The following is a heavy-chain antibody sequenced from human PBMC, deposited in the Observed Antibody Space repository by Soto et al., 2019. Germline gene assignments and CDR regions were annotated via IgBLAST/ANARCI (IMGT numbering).Heavy chain of an antibody. J-gene: IGHJ4*02. D-gene: IGHD3-10*01. CDR3: AKDSDTKRGPDY. CDR1: GFTFSNYA. V-gene: IGHV3-23*04. Sequence: EVQLVESGGGLVQPGGSLRLSCAASGFTFSNYAMNWVRQAPGKGLEWVSGISGSANNTFYTDSVKGRFTISRDNSKSTLYLQMNSLRAEDTALYYCAKDSDTKRGPDYWGQGTLVTVSS. CDR2: ISGSANNT.